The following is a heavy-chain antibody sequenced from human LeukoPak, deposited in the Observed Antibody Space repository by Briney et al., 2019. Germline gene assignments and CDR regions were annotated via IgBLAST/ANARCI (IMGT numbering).Heavy chain of an antibody. CDR3: ARDNDGDSFDAFDI. CDR1: GFTFSRYG. D-gene: IGHD4-17*01. Sequence: PGRSLRLSCAASGFTFSRYGMHWVRQAPGKGLEWVAVMCNDGSNGHHETSVKGRFTISRDNSKNTLYLQMNSLRAEDTAVYYCARDNDGDSFDAFDIWGQGTMVTV. V-gene: IGHV3-33*01. J-gene: IGHJ3*02. CDR2: MCNDGSNG.